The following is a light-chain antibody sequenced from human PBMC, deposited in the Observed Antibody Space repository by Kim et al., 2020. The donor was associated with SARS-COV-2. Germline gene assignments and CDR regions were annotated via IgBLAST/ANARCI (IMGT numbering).Light chain of an antibody. CDR1: GGHNYHA. V-gene: IGLV4-69*01. CDR3: QTWGTPVV. J-gene: IGLJ2*01. CDR2: VNRDGSH. Sequence: GACLHLTRTLSGGHNYHAIAWHQQQPEKGPHFLLKVNRDGSHYKGDGIPDRFSGSSSESERYLTISNLQSDDEADYYCQTWGTPVVFGGGTQLTVL.